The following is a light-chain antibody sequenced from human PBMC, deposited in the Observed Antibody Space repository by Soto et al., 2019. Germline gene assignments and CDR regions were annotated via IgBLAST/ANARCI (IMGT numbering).Light chain of an antibody. J-gene: IGKJ2*01. Sequence: EIVLTQSPATLSLSPGERATLSCRASQSISSYLAWYQQKPGQAPRLLIYDASNRATGIPARFSGSGSRTDFTLTISSLEPEDFALYYCQQRSNWPRGYTFGQGIKLEIK. CDR2: DAS. CDR3: QQRSNWPRGYT. CDR1: QSISSY. V-gene: IGKV3-11*01.